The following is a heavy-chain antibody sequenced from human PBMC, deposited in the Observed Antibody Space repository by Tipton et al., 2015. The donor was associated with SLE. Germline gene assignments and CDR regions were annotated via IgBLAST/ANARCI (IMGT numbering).Heavy chain of an antibody. Sequence: QLVQSGPEVKKPGSSVKVSCKASGGTFSSYAISWVRQAPGQGLEWMGGIIPILGIGNYAQKFQGRVTITTDESTSTAYMELSSLRSEDTAVYYCAGAQSGLRYFQHWGQGTLVTVSS. J-gene: IGHJ1*01. CDR1: GGTFSSYA. CDR2: IIPILGIG. CDR3: AGAQSGLRYFQH. D-gene: IGHD4/OR15-4a*01. V-gene: IGHV1-69*05.